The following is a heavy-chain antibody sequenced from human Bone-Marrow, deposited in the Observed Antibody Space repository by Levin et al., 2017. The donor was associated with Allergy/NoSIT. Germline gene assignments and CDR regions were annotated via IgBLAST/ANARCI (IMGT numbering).Heavy chain of an antibody. CDR2: IKQDGSEK. J-gene: IGHJ4*02. CDR3: ARVFSGGSSRYYFDY. CDR1: GFTFSSYW. Sequence: AGGSLRLSCAASGFTFSSYWMSWVRQAPGKGLEWVANIKQDGSEKYYVDSVKGRFTISRDNAKNSLYLQMNSLRAEDTAVYYCARVFSGGSSRYYFDYWGQGTLVTVSS. V-gene: IGHV3-7*01. D-gene: IGHD2-15*01.